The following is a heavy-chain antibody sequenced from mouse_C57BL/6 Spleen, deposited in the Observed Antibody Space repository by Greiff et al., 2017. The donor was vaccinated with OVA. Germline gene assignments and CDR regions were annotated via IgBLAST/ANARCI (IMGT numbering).Heavy chain of an antibody. V-gene: IGHV1-69*01. J-gene: IGHJ4*01. Sequence: VQLQQPGAELVMPGASVKLSCKASGYTFTSYWMHWVKQRPGQGLEWIGEIDPSDSYTNYNQQFKGKSTLTVDKSSSTAYMQLSSLTSEDSAVYDCARGGYDYDGMDYWGQGTSVTVSS. D-gene: IGHD2-4*01. CDR1: GYTFTSYW. CDR2: IDPSDSYT. CDR3: ARGGYDYDGMDY.